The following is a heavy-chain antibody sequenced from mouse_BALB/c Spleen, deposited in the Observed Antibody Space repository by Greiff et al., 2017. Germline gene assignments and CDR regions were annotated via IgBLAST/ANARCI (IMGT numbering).Heavy chain of an antibody. CDR2: INPGSGGT. Sequence: LVESGAELVRPGTSVKVSCKASGYAFTNYLIEWVKQRPGQGLEWIGVINPGSGGTNYNEKFKGKATLTADKSSSTAYMQLSSLTSDDSAVYFCARESYFDYWGQGTTLTVSS. CDR1: GYAFTNYL. CDR3: ARESYFDY. J-gene: IGHJ2*01. V-gene: IGHV1-54*01.